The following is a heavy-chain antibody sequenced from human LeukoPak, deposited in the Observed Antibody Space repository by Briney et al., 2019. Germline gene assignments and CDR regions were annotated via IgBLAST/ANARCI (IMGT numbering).Heavy chain of an antibody. D-gene: IGHD4-17*01. J-gene: IGHJ4*02. CDR1: GGTFSSYA. CDR2: IIPIFGTA. V-gene: IGHV1-69*13. CDR3: ARDSREYDYGDQNAIDY. Sequence: GASVEVSCKASGGTFSSYAISWVRQAPGQGLEWMGGIIPIFGTANYAQKFQGRVTITADESTSTAYMELSSLRSEDTAVYYCARDSREYDYGDQNAIDYWGQGTLVTVSS.